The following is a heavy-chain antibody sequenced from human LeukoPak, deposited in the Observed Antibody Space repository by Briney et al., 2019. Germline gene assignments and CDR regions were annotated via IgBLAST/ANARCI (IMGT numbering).Heavy chain of an antibody. CDR2: IMPISGTT. V-gene: IGHV1-69*05. Sequence: ASVKVSCKASGDTFSIYVISWVRQAPGQGLEWMGGIMPISGTTNYAEKFQGRVTITRDTSASTAYMELSSLRSEDTAVYYCARDWEYYDSSGYYDYSYGMDVWGQGTTVTVSS. J-gene: IGHJ6*02. D-gene: IGHD3-22*01. CDR1: GDTFSIYV. CDR3: ARDWEYYDSSGYYDYSYGMDV.